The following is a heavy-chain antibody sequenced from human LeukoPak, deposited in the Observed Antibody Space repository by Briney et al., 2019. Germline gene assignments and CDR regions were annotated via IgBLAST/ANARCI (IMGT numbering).Heavy chain of an antibody. CDR1: GFTFSSYE. V-gene: IGHV3-48*03. CDR3: ARADIAAAGTDY. Sequence: PGGSLRLSCAASGFTFSSYEMNWVRQAPGKGLEWVSYISSSGTTIYYTDSVKGRFTISRDNAKNSLYLQMNSLRAEDTAVYYCARADIAAAGTDYWGQGTLVTVSS. D-gene: IGHD6-13*01. CDR2: ISSSGTTI. J-gene: IGHJ4*02.